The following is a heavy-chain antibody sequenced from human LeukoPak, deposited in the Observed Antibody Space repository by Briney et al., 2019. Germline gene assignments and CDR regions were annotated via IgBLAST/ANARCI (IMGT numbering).Heavy chain of an antibody. J-gene: IGHJ4*02. Sequence: SQTLSLTCSVSGGSISSDNYHWTSLRQPAGTGLDWIGRFHTGGSANYNPSRKSRVTISVDTSKNQFSLRLNSVTAADTAIYYFAREEYYDDSGYYFRYFDSWGQGTLVTVSS. CDR1: GGSISSDNYH. D-gene: IGHD3-22*01. CDR3: AREEYYDDSGYYFRYFDS. V-gene: IGHV4-61*02. CDR2: FHTGGSA.